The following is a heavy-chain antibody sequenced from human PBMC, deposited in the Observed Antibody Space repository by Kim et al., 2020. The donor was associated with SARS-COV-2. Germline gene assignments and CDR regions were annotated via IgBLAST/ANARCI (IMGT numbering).Heavy chain of an antibody. J-gene: IGHJ5*02. D-gene: IGHD6-13*01. Sequence: SETLSLTCAVSGGSISSSNWWSWGRQPPGKVLEWIGEIYHSGSTNYNPSLKSRVTISVDKSKNQSSLKLSSVTAADTAVYYCARDPARRSSWSQSGGHWFDPWGQGTLVTVSS. CDR3: ARDPARRSSWSQSGGHWFDP. V-gene: IGHV4-4*02. CDR2: IYHSGST. CDR1: GGSISSSNW.